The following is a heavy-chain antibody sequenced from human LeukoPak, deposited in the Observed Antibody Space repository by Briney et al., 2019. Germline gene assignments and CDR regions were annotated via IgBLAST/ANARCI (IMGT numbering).Heavy chain of an antibody. V-gene: IGHV3-23*01. CDR3: AKSSFVVVVPAAIYYLDY. Sequence: SGGSLRLSCAASGFAFSNYAMNWVRQAPGKGLEWVSSLSGGGDSRYYADSVMGRFTISRDNSKNTLYLQMNSLRAEDTAVYYCAKSSFVVVVPAAIYYLDYWGQGILVTVSS. CDR1: GFAFSNYA. CDR2: LSGGGDSR. D-gene: IGHD2-2*01. J-gene: IGHJ4*02.